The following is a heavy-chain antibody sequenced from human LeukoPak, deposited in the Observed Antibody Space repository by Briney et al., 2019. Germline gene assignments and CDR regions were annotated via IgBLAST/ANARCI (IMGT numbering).Heavy chain of an antibody. V-gene: IGHV3-23*01. D-gene: IGHD2-15*01. CDR1: GFTFSSYA. Sequence: GGSLRLSCAASGFTFSSYAMSWVRQAPGKGLEWVSAISGSGGSTYYADSVKGRFTISRDNSKNTLYLQMNSLRAEDTAVYYCAKDIIVVVVAANLGGDYWGQGTLVTVPS. J-gene: IGHJ4*02. CDR2: ISGSGGST. CDR3: AKDIIVVVVAANLGGDY.